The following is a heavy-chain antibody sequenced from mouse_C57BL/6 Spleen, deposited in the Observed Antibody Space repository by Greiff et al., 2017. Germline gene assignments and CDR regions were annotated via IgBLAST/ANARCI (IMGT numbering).Heavy chain of an antibody. V-gene: IGHV1-64*01. J-gene: IGHJ4*01. CDR1: GYTFTSYW. D-gene: IGHD1-1*01. Sequence: QVQLQQPGAELVKPGASVKLSCKASGYTFTSYWMHWVKQRPGQGLEWIGMIHPNSGSTNYNEKFKSKATLTVDKSSSTAYMQLSSLTSEDSAVYYCARGGHYYGSSFAMDYWGQGTSVTVSS. CDR2: IHPNSGST. CDR3: ARGGHYYGSSFAMDY.